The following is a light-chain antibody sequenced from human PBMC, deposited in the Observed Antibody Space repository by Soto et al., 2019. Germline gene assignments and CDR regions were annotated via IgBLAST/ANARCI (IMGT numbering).Light chain of an antibody. V-gene: IGKV1-39*01. J-gene: IGKJ1*01. CDR3: QQSYSTLWT. CDR1: QTSSSF. CDR2: AAS. Sequence: DIQMTQSPSTLSGSVGDRVTITCRASQTSSSFVAWYQQIPGKAPKLMICAASRLQSGAASRFCGSGAWTDFTLTISSLQPEYFATYYRQQSYSTLWTFGQGTKVEI.